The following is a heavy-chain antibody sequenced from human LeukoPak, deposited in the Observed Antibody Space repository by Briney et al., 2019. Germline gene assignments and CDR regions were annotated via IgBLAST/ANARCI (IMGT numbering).Heavy chain of an antibody. D-gene: IGHD3-10*01. CDR2: INHSGST. V-gene: IGHV4-34*01. CDR1: GGSFSGYY. Sequence: PSETLSLTCAVYGGSFSGYYWSWIRQPPGKGLEWIGEINHSGSTNYNPSLKSRVTISVDTSKNQFSLKLSSVTAADTAVYYCARAVRGGPSEFDYWGQGTLVTVSS. J-gene: IGHJ4*02. CDR3: ARAVRGGPSEFDY.